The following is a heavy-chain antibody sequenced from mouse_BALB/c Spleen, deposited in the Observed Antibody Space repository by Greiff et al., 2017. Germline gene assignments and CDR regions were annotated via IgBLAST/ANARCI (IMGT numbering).Heavy chain of an antibody. CDR3: ARAGGYDAMDY. CDR2: IFPGSGNT. J-gene: IGHJ4*01. V-gene: IGHV1-66*01. Sequence: VQLQQSGPELVKPGASVKISCKASGYSFTSYYIHWVKQRPGQGLEWIGWIFPGSGNTKYNEKFKGKATLTADTSSSTAYMQLSSLTSEDSAVYFCARAGGYDAMDYWGQGTSVTVSS. CDR1: GYSFTSYY.